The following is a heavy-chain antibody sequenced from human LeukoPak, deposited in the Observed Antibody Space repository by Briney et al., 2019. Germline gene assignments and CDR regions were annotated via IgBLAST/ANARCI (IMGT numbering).Heavy chain of an antibody. V-gene: IGHV1-69*13. D-gene: IGHD2-2*01. CDR3: ARDVGEYCSSINCYASHY. J-gene: IGHJ4*02. CDR2: IIPIFGTA. CDR1: GGTFSSYA. Sequence: GASVKVSCKASGGTFSSYAISWVRQAPGQGLEWMGGIIPIFGTANYAQKFQGRVTITADESTSTAYMELSSLRSDDTAVYYCARDVGEYCSSINCYASHYWGQGALVTVSS.